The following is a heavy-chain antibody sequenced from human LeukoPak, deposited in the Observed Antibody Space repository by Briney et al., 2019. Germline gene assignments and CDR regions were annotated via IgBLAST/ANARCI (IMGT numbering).Heavy chain of an antibody. V-gene: IGHV3-48*04. D-gene: IGHD3-10*02. CDR1: GFTFSSCS. Sequence: PGGSPRLSCAASGFTFSSCSMNWVRQAPGKGLEWVSYISSSSSTIYYADSVKGRFTISRDNAKNSLYLQMNSLRAEDTAVYYCAELGITMIGGVWGKGTTVTISS. J-gene: IGHJ6*04. CDR2: ISSSSSTI. CDR3: AELGITMIGGV.